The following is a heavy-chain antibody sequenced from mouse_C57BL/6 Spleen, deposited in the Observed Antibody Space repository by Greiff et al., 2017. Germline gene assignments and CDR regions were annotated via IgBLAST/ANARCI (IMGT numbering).Heavy chain of an antibody. D-gene: IGHD4-1*01. Sequence: QVQLQQSGAELARPGASVKLSCKASGYTFTSYGISWVKQKTGQGLEWIGEIYPSSGNTYYNEKFKGKATLTADKSSSTAYMELRSLTSEDSAVYFCATGCYAMDYWGQGTSVTVSS. CDR2: IYPSSGNT. CDR3: ATGCYAMDY. J-gene: IGHJ4*01. V-gene: IGHV1-81*01. CDR1: GYTFTSYG.